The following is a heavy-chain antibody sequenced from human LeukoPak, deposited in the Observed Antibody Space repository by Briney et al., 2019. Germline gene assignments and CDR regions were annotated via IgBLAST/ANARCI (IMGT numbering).Heavy chain of an antibody. CDR2: IYHSGST. CDR1: GGSISSSNW. J-gene: IGHJ4*02. CDR3: ASRPIVVVTAIY. D-gene: IGHD2-21*02. V-gene: IGHV4-4*02. Sequence: PSETLSLTCAVSGGSISSSNWWSWVRQPPGKGLEWIGEIYHSGSTNYNPSLKSRVTISVDKSKNQFSLKLSSVTAADTAVYYCASRPIVVVTAIYWGQGTLVTVSS.